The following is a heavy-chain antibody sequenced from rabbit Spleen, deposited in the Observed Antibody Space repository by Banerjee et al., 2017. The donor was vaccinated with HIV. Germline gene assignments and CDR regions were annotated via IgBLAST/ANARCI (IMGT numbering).Heavy chain of an antibody. Sequence: QELVESGGGLVQPGESLKVSCKASGFDFSRYSINWVRQAPGKGLEWIACINIVTGKSVYASWAKGRFTMSRTSSTTVTLQMTSLTAADTATYFCVRDQAGDGDSGPYYLNLWGQGTLVTVS. CDR3: VRDQAGDGDSGPYYLNL. D-gene: IGHD2-1*01. CDR1: GFDFSRYS. V-gene: IGHV1S40*01. CDR2: INIVTGKS. J-gene: IGHJ4*01.